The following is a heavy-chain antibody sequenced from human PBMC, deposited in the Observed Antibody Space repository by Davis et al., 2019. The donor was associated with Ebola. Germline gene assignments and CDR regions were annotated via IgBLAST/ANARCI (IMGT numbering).Heavy chain of an antibody. V-gene: IGHV3-48*02. J-gene: IGHJ4*02. CDR1: GFTFSSYS. CDR3: AGVGATPY. Sequence: SLKISCASSGFTFSSYSMNWVRQAPGKGLEWLSYISSSSSTIYYADSVKGRFTISRDNAKNSLYLQMNSLRDEDTAVYYCAGVGATPYWGQGTLVTVSS. CDR2: ISSSSSTI. D-gene: IGHD1-26*01.